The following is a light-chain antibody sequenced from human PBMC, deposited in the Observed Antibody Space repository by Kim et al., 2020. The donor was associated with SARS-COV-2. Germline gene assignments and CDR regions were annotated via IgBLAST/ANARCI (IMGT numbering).Light chain of an antibody. V-gene: IGLV2-14*03. Sequence: QSALTQPASVSGSPGQSITISCTGTSSDVGGYNYVSWYQQHPGKAPKLMIYDVSNRPSGVSNRFSGSKSGNTASLTISGLHAEDEAEYYCSSYTSSSTLGVFGTGTKVTVL. CDR1: SSDVGGYNY. J-gene: IGLJ1*01. CDR2: DVS. CDR3: SSYTSSSTLGV.